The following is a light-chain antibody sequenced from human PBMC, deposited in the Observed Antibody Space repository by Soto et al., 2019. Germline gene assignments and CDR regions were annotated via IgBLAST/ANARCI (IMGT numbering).Light chain of an antibody. Sequence: EIVLTQSPATLSLSPGERATLSCRASQSVSSYLAWYQQKPGQAPRLLIYDASNRATAIPARFSGSGSGTDFTRTISSLEPEDFAVYYCHQRSNWPPEITFGQGTRLEIK. CDR2: DAS. CDR1: QSVSSY. V-gene: IGKV3-11*01. J-gene: IGKJ5*01. CDR3: HQRSNWPPEIT.